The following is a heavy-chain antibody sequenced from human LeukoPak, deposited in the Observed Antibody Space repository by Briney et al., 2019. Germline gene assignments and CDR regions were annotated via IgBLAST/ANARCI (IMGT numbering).Heavy chain of an antibody. D-gene: IGHD1-26*01. Sequence: PGGSLRLSCAASGFTFSSYAMSWVRQAPGKGLEWVSAISVSVGITYYADSVKGRFTISRDNSKKTLYLKMNSLRAEDTAVYYCAKSIVGANYFDYWGQGTLVTVSS. CDR2: ISVSVGIT. CDR3: AKSIVGANYFDY. J-gene: IGHJ4*02. V-gene: IGHV3-23*01. CDR1: GFTFSSYA.